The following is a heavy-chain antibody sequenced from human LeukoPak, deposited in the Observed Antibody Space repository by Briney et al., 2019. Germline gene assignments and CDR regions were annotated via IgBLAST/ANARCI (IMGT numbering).Heavy chain of an antibody. CDR3: ARDTPRSGWFSFDY. CDR2: ISAYNGNT. V-gene: IGHV1-18*01. Sequence: ASVKVSCKASGYTFTSYGISWVRQAPGQGLEWMGWISAYNGNTNYAQKLQGRVTMTTDTSTSTAYMELRSLRSDDTAVYYCARDTPRSGWFSFDYWGQGTLVTVSS. D-gene: IGHD6-19*01. CDR1: GYTFTSYG. J-gene: IGHJ4*02.